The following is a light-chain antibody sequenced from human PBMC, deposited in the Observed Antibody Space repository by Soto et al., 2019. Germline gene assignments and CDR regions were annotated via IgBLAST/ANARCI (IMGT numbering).Light chain of an antibody. Sequence: QSVLTQPPSVSEAPRQRVTISCSGSTSNIGNNAVSWYQQFPGKAPTLIIYFDDLLPSGVSDRFSGSKSGTSASLAISGLQSEDEADYYCAIWDDSLDGVVFGGGTKLTVL. J-gene: IGLJ2*01. V-gene: IGLV1-36*01. CDR1: TSNIGNNA. CDR2: FDD. CDR3: AIWDDSLDGVV.